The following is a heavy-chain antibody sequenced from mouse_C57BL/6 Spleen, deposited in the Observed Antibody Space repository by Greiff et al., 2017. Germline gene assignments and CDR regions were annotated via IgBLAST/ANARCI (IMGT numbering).Heavy chain of an antibody. D-gene: IGHD1-1*01. CDR2: IDPSDSET. V-gene: IGHV1-52*01. Sequence: QVQLQQPGAELVRPGSSVKLSCKASGYTFTSYWMHWVKQRPIQGLEWIGNIDPSDSETHYNQKFKDKATLTVDKSSSTAYMQLSRLTSEDSAVYYCARDYGSSSSYWYVDVWGTGTTVTVSS. CDR3: ARDYGSSSSYWYVDV. CDR1: GYTFTSYW. J-gene: IGHJ1*03.